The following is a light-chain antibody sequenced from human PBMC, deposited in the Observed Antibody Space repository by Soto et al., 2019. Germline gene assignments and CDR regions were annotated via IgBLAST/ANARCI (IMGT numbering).Light chain of an antibody. J-gene: IGKJ1*01. CDR2: KAS. V-gene: IGKV1-5*03. CDR1: QSISSW. CDR3: QQYNSYSK. Sequence: DIPMTQSPSTLSASVGDRVTITCRASQSISSWLAWYQQKPGKAPKLLIYKASSLESGVPSRFSGSGSGTEFTLTISSLQPDDFATYYCQQYNSYSKFGQGTKVEIK.